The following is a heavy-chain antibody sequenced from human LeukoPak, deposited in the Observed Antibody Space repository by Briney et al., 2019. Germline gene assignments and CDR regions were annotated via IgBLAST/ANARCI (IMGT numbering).Heavy chain of an antibody. CDR1: GYTFTSYG. D-gene: IGHD6-13*01. CDR3: ASGYIAAAGYYYGMDV. V-gene: IGHV1-18*01. J-gene: IGHJ6*02. Sequence: ASVKGSCKASGYTFTSYGISWVQQAPGQGLEWMGWITAYNGNTNYAQKLQGRVTMTTDTSTSTAYMELRSLRSHDTAVYYCASGYIAAAGYYYGMDVWGQGTTVTVSS. CDR2: ITAYNGNT.